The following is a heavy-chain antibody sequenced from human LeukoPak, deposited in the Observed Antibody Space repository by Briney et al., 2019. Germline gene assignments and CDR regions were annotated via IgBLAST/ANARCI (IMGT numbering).Heavy chain of an antibody. CDR2: IYYSGST. V-gene: IGHV4-39*01. Sequence: SETLSLTCTVSGGSISSSPYYWGWIRQPPGKGLEWIGNIYYSGSTYYNPSLKTRVTISVDTSKNQFSLKLTSVTAADTAVYYCARHASVDGNWQRPLDYWGQGSLVTVSS. D-gene: IGHD6-19*01. CDR1: GGSISSSPYY. CDR3: ARHASVDGNWQRPLDY. J-gene: IGHJ4*02.